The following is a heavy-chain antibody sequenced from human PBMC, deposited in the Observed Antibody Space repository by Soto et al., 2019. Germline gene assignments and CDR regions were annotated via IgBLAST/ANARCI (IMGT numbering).Heavy chain of an antibody. V-gene: IGHV3-23*01. D-gene: IGHD2-15*01. CDR2: ISRSGGGT. CDR1: GFTFSNYA. CDR3: AKDRGGTYPPRDFDY. J-gene: IGHJ4*02. Sequence: EMQLLESGGGLVQPGGSLRLSCAASGFTFSNYAMTWVRQAPGKGLEWVSTISRSGGGTYYADSVKGRFTISRDNFRNTLYLQMNSLRAEDTAVYYCAKDRGGTYPPRDFDYCGQGTLVTVSS.